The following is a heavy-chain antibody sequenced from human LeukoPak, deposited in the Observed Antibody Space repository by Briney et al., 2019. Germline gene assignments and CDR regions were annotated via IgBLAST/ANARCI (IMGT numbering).Heavy chain of an antibody. V-gene: IGHV3-23*01. CDR2: ISGSGDNT. CDR3: AKGSYYDSSGSFYFDY. CDR1: GFTFSRSD. Sequence: GGSLRLSCAASGFTFSRSDMVWVRQAPGKGLEWVSGISGSGDNTYYADSVKGRFTISRDNSKNTLYVQVNSLGTEDTAAYYCAKGSYYDSSGSFYFDYWGQGTLVTVSS. J-gene: IGHJ4*02. D-gene: IGHD3-22*01.